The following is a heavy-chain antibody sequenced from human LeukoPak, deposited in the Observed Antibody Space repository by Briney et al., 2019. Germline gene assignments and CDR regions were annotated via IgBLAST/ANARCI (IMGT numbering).Heavy chain of an antibody. CDR3: AKGDDYGGIRERD. D-gene: IGHD4-23*01. CDR1: GFTFSSYA. V-gene: IGHV3-23*01. J-gene: IGHJ4*02. Sequence: GGSLRLSCAASGFTFSSYAMSWARQAPGKGLEWVSGIIGSGGSTYYADSVKGRFTISRDNSKNTLFLQMNSLRAEDTAVYYCAKGDDYGGIRERDWGQGTLVTVSS. CDR2: IIGSGGST.